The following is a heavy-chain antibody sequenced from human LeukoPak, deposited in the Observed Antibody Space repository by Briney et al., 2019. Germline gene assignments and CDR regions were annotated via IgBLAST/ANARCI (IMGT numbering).Heavy chain of an antibody. CDR1: GFTFDDYA. Sequence: GGSLRLSCAASGFTFDDYAMHWVRQAPGKGLEWVSGISWNSGSIGYADSVEGRFTISRDNAKNSLYLHMNSLRAEDTAVYYCARDYGGSSPFDYWGQGTLVTVSS. J-gene: IGHJ4*02. D-gene: IGHD4-23*01. V-gene: IGHV3-9*01. CDR2: ISWNSGSI. CDR3: ARDYGGSSPFDY.